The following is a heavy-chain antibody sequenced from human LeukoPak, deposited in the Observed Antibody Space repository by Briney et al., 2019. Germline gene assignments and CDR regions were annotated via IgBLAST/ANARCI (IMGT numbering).Heavy chain of an antibody. CDR1: GGSISSSSYY. J-gene: IGHJ4*02. CDR2: IYYSGST. D-gene: IGHD3-3*01. CDR3: ARREGGFGVVIDYFDY. Sequence: SQTLSLTCTVSGGSISSSSYYWGWLRQPPGKGLEWIGSIYYSGSTYYNPSLKSRVTISVDTSKNQFSLKLSSVTAADTAVYYCARREGGFGVVIDYFDYWGQGTLVTVSS. V-gene: IGHV4-39*01.